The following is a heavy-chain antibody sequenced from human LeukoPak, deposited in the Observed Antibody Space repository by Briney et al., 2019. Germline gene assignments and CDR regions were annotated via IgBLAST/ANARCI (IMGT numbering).Heavy chain of an antibody. CDR3: ARGYCSSTSCYGALDP. Sequence: GASVKVTCNASGGTFSSYAISWVRQAPGQGLEWMGGIIPIFGTANYAQKFQGSVTITTDESTCTAYMELSSLRSEDTAVYYCARGYCSSTSCYGALDPWGQETLVTVSS. D-gene: IGHD2-2*01. CDR2: IIPIFGTA. V-gene: IGHV1-69*05. CDR1: GGTFSSYA. J-gene: IGHJ5*02.